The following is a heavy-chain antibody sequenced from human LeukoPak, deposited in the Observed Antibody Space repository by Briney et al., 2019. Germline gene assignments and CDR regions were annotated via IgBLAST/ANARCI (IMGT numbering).Heavy chain of an antibody. V-gene: IGHV4-59*01. Sequence: ASETLSLTCTVSGGSISSYYWSWIRQPPGKGLEWIGYIYYSGSTNYNPSLKSRVTISVDTSKNQFSLKLNSVTAADTAVYYCARVEEGYGSGRRENSYYYYMDVWGKGTTVTISS. J-gene: IGHJ6*03. CDR3: ARVEEGYGSGRRENSYYYYMDV. D-gene: IGHD3-10*01. CDR1: GGSISSYY. CDR2: IYYSGST.